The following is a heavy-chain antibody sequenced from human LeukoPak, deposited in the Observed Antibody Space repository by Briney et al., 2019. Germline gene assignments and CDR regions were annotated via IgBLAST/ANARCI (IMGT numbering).Heavy chain of an antibody. V-gene: IGHV1-18*01. CDR2: ISAYNGNT. J-gene: IGHJ4*02. Sequence: ASVKVSCKASGYTFTSYGISWVRQAPGQGLEWMGWISAYNGNTNYAQKLQGRVTMTTDTSTSTAYMELRSLRSDDTAVYYCARDPITIFGVVIMGYFDYWGQGTLVTVSS. D-gene: IGHD3-3*01. CDR1: GYTFTSYG. CDR3: ARDPITIFGVVIMGYFDY.